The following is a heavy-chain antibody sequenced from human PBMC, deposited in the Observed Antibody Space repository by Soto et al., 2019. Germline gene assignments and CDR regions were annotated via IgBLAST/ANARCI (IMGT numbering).Heavy chain of an antibody. Sequence: QVQLQESGPGLVKPSETLSLTCTVSGGSISSYYWSWIRQPPGKGLEWIGYIYYSGSTNYNPSLKSRVTISVDTSKNQFSPKLSSVTAADTAVYYCARLPLGYCSGGSCYGWFDPWGQGTLVTVSS. D-gene: IGHD2-15*01. CDR1: GGSISSYY. CDR3: ARLPLGYCSGGSCYGWFDP. J-gene: IGHJ5*02. V-gene: IGHV4-59*01. CDR2: IYYSGST.